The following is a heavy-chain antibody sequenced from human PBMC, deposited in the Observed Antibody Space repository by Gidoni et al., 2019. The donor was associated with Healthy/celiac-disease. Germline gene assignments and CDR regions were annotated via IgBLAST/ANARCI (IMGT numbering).Heavy chain of an antibody. V-gene: IGHV3-21*01. Sequence: EVQRVESGGGRVKPGGSRRLPCAACGFTFSSYSMNWVRQAPGKGLEWVSSISSSSSYIYYADSVKCRFTISRDNATHSLYLHMHSLRAAATAVYYCARDPPPRYFDYWGQGTLVTVSS. J-gene: IGHJ4*02. CDR2: ISSSSSYI. CDR3: ARDPPPRYFDY. CDR1: GFTFSSYS.